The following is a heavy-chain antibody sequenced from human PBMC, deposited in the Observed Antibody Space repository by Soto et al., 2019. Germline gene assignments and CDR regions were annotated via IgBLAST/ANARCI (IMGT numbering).Heavy chain of an antibody. D-gene: IGHD5-18*01. Sequence: EVQLEESGGGLIQPGGSLRLSCAASEITVSSNYMSWVRQAPGKGLEWVSVIYSGGSTYYADSVKGRFTISRDNSKNTLYLQMNSLRAEDTAVYYCARGRGYSYGHGWPHAFDIWGQGTMVTVSS. CDR3: ARGRGYSYGHGWPHAFDI. J-gene: IGHJ3*02. V-gene: IGHV3-53*01. CDR2: IYSGGST. CDR1: EITVSSNY.